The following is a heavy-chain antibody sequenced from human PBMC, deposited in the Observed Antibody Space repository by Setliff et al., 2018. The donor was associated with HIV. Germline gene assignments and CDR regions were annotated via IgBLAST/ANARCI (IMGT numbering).Heavy chain of an antibody. Sequence: SETLSLTCVVYGGSFSDFYWVWVRQPPSKGLEWIGEITHRGSTTYNPTLQSRVAISVDTSRRQFTLKLGSVTAADTAVYYCARALCSSASCYGGGDAFDIWGQGTMVTVSS. D-gene: IGHD2-2*01. J-gene: IGHJ3*02. V-gene: IGHV4-34*01. CDR1: GGSFSDFY. CDR2: ITHRGST. CDR3: ARALCSSASCYGGGDAFDI.